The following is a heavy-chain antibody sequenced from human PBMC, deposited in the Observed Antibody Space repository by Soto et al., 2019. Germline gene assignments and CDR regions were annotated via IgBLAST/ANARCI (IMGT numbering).Heavy chain of an antibody. CDR3: ARDGVSSTEYTWNYGTYFDY. CDR1: GGSISSYY. V-gene: IGHV4-59*01. D-gene: IGHD1-7*01. J-gene: IGHJ4*02. Sequence: SQTLSLTCTVSGGSISSYYWGWIWQPPGKRLEWIGDIYYSGSTNHNPSLKSRFTISRDSTKQTLYLQMTSLRPDDTAMYYCARDGVSSTEYTWNYGTYFDYWGQGDLVTASS. CDR2: IYYSGST.